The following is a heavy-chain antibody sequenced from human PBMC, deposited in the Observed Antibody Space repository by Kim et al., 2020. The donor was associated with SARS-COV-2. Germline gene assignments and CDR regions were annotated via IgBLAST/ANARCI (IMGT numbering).Heavy chain of an antibody. CDR3: GRGGSTTVVKRPGY. CDR2: INTDGRTA. Sequence: GGSLRLSCSASGFTFSSYWMHWVRQVPGKGLVWVSHINTDGRTANYADSVKGRYTISRDNAKNTVYLQMNSLRAEDTGVYYCGRGGSTTVVKRPGYWGQGTPVTVSS. CDR1: GFTFSSYW. J-gene: IGHJ4*02. V-gene: IGHV3-74*01. D-gene: IGHD4-17*01.